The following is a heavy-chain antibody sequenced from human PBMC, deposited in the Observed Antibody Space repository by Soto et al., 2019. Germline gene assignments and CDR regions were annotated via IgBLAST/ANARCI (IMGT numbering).Heavy chain of an antibody. CDR2: IYYSGST. V-gene: IGHV4-30-4*01. J-gene: IGHJ4*02. CDR1: GGSISSGDYY. CDR3: ARWHDYYDSSAYVSYFDY. Sequence: SETLSLTCTVSGGSISSGDYYWSWIRQPPGKGLEWIGYIYYSGSTYYNPSLKSRVTISVDTSKNQFSLKLSSVTAADTAVYYCARWHDYYDSSAYVSYFDYWGQGTLVTVSS. D-gene: IGHD3-22*01.